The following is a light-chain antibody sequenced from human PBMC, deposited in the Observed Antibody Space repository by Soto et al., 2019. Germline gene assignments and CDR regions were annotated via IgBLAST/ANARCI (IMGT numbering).Light chain of an antibody. V-gene: IGLV1-44*01. J-gene: IGLJ1*01. CDR1: SSNIGSNT. Sequence: QPVLTQPPSASGTPGQRVTISCSGSSSNIGSNTVNWYQQFPGTAPKLLIHSNNQRPSGVPDRFSGSKSGTSASLAISGLQSEDEADYYCAAWDDSLNGYVFGTGTKVTVL. CDR3: AAWDDSLNGYV. CDR2: SNN.